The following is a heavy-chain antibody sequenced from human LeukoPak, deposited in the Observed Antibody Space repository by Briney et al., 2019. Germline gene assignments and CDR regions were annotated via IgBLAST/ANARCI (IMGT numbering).Heavy chain of an antibody. D-gene: IGHD2-15*01. V-gene: IGHV3-53*01. J-gene: IGHJ4*02. CDR3: ARGTPTVSAGYY. Sequence: GGSLRLSCAASGFTVSSDYMSWVRQPPGKGLEWVSVIYSGGTTYYADSVKGRFTISRDTSKSTLYLQMNSLRAEDTAVYYCARGTPTVSAGYYWGQGTLVTVSS. CDR1: GFTVSSDY. CDR2: IYSGGTT.